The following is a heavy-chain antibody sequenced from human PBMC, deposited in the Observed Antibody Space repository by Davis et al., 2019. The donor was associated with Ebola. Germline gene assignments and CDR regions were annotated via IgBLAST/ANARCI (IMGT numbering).Heavy chain of an antibody. V-gene: IGHV3-30*03. CDR1: GFTFSSFR. D-gene: IGHD3-10*01. Sequence: GESLKISCAASGFTFSSFRMHWVRQAPGKGLEWVALISYDGNNKDYADSVKGRFTISRDNSKNTLYLQMNSLRADDTAVYYCARDRYYTIDVWGQGTTVTVSS. CDR3: ARDRYYTIDV. CDR2: ISYDGNNK. J-gene: IGHJ6*02.